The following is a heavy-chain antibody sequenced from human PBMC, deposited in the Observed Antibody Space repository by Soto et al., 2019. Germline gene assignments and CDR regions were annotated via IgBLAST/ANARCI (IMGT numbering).Heavy chain of an antibody. Sequence: GASVKVSRKASGYTFTNNDVSWVRQATGQGLEGMGWMNPGSGDTGYAQKFQGRVTMTRDISIATAYMELNSLTSEDTAIYYCARMESFGSLNWFDPWGQGTLVTVSS. V-gene: IGHV1-8*02. CDR1: GYTFTNND. CDR2: MNPGSGDT. D-gene: IGHD5-18*01. CDR3: ARMESFGSLNWFDP. J-gene: IGHJ5*02.